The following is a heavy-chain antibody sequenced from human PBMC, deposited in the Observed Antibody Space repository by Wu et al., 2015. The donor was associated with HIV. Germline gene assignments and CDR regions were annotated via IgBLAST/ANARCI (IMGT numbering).Heavy chain of an antibody. CDR3: ARDDTNYDDLSDYYPFYLRS. J-gene: IGHJ4*02. V-gene: IGHV1-8*01. D-gene: IGHD2-21*02. Sequence: QVQLVQSGAEVKKPGASVKVSCKASGYTFTSYDINWVRQATGQGLEWMGWMNPNSGNTGYAQKFQGRVTMTRNTSISTAYMELSSLRSEDTAVYYCARDDTNYDDLSDYYPFYLRSWGQGTLVTVSS. CDR1: GYTFTSYD. CDR2: MNPNSGNT.